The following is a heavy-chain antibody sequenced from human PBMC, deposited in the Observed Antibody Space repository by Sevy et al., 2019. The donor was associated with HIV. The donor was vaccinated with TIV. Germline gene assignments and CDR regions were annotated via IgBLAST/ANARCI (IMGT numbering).Heavy chain of an antibody. J-gene: IGHJ4*02. CDR3: AKGDNHYAIDY. CDR1: GFTFSSYA. CDR2: ISVSGGST. D-gene: IGHD4-17*01. V-gene: IGHV3-23*01. Sequence: GGSLRLSCAASGFTFSSYAMSWVRQVPGKGLEWVSAISVSGGSTYYANSVEGRFTISRDSFKKTLYLQMNSLRAEDTAVYYCAKGDNHYAIDYWGQGTLVTVSS.